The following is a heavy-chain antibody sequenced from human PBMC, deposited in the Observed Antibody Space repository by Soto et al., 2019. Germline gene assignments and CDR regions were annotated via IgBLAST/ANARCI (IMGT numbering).Heavy chain of an antibody. CDR3: ARDGNFVLGGYSFGFDF. V-gene: IGHV1-2*06. CDR2: MNVGTGGT. CDR1: GYRFTTHY. Sequence: AAVKVSCKACGYRFTTHYIHWLRQAPGQGLEWMGRMNVGTGGTTYAHKFQGRVTMTRDTSIRTAYLEASSVNSDDTAMDYCARDGNFVLGGYSFGFDFWGQGTLVTVSS. J-gene: IGHJ4*02. D-gene: IGHD5-18*01.